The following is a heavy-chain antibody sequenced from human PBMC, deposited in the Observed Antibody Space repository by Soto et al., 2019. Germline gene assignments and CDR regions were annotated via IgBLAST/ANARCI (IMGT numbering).Heavy chain of an antibody. D-gene: IGHD1-26*01. V-gene: IGHV1-69*13. CDR2: IIPIFGTA. Sequence: SVKVSCKASGGTFSSYAISWVRQAPGQGLEWMGGIIPIFGTANYAQKFQGRVTITADESTSTAYMELSSLRSEDTAVYYCARGPVVGATSRFDYWGQGXLVTVYS. CDR3: ARGPVVGATSRFDY. CDR1: GGTFSSYA. J-gene: IGHJ4*02.